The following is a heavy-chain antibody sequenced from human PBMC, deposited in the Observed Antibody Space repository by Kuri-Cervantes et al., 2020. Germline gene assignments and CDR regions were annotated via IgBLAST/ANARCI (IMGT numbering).Heavy chain of an antibody. CDR1: GFTFDDYA. Sequence: GGSLRLSCAASGFTFDDYAMHWVRQAPGKGLEWVSGISWNSGSIGYADSVKGRFTISRDNSKNTLYLQMNSLRAEDTAVYYCARGRYSSGWRPSYYFDYWGQGTLVTVSS. CDR3: ARGRYSSGWRPSYYFDY. J-gene: IGHJ4*02. CDR2: ISWNSGSI. V-gene: IGHV3-9*01. D-gene: IGHD6-19*01.